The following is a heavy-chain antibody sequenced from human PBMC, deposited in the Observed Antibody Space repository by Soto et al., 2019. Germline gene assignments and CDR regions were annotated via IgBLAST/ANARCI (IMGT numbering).Heavy chain of an antibody. D-gene: IGHD2-15*01. CDR2: INQDGSAK. V-gene: IGHV3-7*05. CDR1: GFTFNNYY. CDR3: GRGFGGTH. J-gene: IGHJ4*02. Sequence: EVQLVESGGGLVQPGGFLRLSCAASGFTFNNYYMVWVRQAPGRGLEWVANINQDGSAKYYVDSVKGRFTISRDNAKSSLYLQINSLRAEDTATYYCGRGFGGTHWGQGSLVTVSS.